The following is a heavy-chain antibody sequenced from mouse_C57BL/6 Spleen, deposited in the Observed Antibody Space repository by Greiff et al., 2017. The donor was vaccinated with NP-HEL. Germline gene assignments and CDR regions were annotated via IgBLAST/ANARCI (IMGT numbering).Heavy chain of an antibody. Sequence: EVMLVESGGDLVKPGGSLKLSCAASGFTFSSYGMSWVRQTPDKRLEWVATISSGGSYTYYPDSVKGRFTISRDNAKNTLYLQMSSLKSEDTAMYYCARHGDTTADYWGQGTTLTVSS. CDR1: GFTFSSYG. V-gene: IGHV5-6*01. D-gene: IGHD1-2*01. CDR2: ISSGGSYT. J-gene: IGHJ2*01. CDR3: ARHGDTTADY.